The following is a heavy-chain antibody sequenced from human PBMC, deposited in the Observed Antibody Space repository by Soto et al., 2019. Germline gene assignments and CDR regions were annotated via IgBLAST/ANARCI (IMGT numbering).Heavy chain of an antibody. Sequence: QVQLVESGGGLVKPGGSLRLSCAASGFTYSDYYMSWIRQAPGKGLESISYISSSSGRTNYADSVKGRFTISRDNAKKSLYLQMNSLRAEDTAVYYCARVAGYGDFRFDYWGQGTLVTVSS. CDR3: ARVAGYGDFRFDY. CDR2: ISSSSGRT. D-gene: IGHD4-17*01. J-gene: IGHJ4*02. CDR1: GFTYSDYY. V-gene: IGHV3-11*06.